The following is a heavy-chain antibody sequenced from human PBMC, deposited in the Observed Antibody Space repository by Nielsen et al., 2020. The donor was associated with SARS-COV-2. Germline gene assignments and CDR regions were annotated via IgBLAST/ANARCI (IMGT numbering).Heavy chain of an antibody. CDR3: AREAEEGVGAPFDY. J-gene: IGHJ4*02. Sequence: GESLKISCAASGFTVSSNYMSWVRQAPGKGLEWVSVIYSGGSTYYADSVKGRFTISRDNSKNTLYLQMNSLRAEDTAVYYCAREAEEGVGAPFDYWGQGTLVTVSS. V-gene: IGHV3-53*01. CDR2: IYSGGST. CDR1: GFTVSSNY. D-gene: IGHD1-26*01.